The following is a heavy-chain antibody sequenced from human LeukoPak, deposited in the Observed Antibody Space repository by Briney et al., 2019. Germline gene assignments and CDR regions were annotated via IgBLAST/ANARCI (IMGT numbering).Heavy chain of an antibody. CDR1: GGSISSADYY. J-gene: IGHJ6*02. CDR3: ARDQLGVGAIVFYYGMDV. Sequence: SETLSLTCTVSGGSISSADYYWSWIRQHPGKGLEWIGYIYYSGSTNYNPSLKSRVTISVDRSKNQFSLKLSSVTAADTAVYYCARDQLGVGAIVFYYGMDVWGQGTTVTVSS. CDR2: IYYSGST. D-gene: IGHD1-26*01. V-gene: IGHV4-61*08.